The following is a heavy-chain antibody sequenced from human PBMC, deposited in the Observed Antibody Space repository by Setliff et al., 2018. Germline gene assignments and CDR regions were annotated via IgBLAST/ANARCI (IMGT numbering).Heavy chain of an antibody. Sequence: SETLSLTCTVSGDSIITTYFWSWIRQPPGKGLEFIGYVYHTGTANYDPSFESRVSISVDRSNNQFSLKLNSVTAADTALYYLYMDVWGKGTPVTVSS. V-gene: IGHV4-59*08. CDR2: VYHTGTA. CDR3: YMDV. J-gene: IGHJ6*03. CDR1: GDSIITTYF.